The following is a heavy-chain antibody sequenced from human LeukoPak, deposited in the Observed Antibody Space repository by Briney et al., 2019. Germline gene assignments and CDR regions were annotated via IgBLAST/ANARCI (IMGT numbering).Heavy chain of an antibody. CDR1: GGSISSSSYY. J-gene: IGHJ5*02. Sequence: SETLSLTCTVSGGSISSSSYYWGWIRQPPGKGLEWIGSIYYSGSTHYNPSLKSRVTISVDTSKNQFSLKLSSVTAADTAVYYCARQRVSYGLLHWFDPWGQGTLVTVSS. CDR2: IYYSGST. V-gene: IGHV4-39*01. D-gene: IGHD5-18*01. CDR3: ARQRVSYGLLHWFDP.